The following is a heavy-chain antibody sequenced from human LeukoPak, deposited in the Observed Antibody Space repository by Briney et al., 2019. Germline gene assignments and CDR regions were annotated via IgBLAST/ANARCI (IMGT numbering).Heavy chain of an antibody. Sequence: SETLSLTCTVSGGSISSSSYYWGWIRQPPGKGLEWIGSIYYSGSTYYNPSLKSRVTISVDTSKNQFSLKQSSVTPADTPVLYCAGLVPVRGATAYYDYGMDVWGQGTTVTVSS. CDR2: IYYSGST. CDR1: GGSISSSSYY. CDR3: AGLVPVRGATAYYDYGMDV. V-gene: IGHV4-39*01. D-gene: IGHD1-26*01. J-gene: IGHJ6*02.